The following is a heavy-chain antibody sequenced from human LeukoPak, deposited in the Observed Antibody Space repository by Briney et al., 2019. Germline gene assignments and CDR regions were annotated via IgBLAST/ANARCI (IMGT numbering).Heavy chain of an antibody. CDR1: SGSISSSSYY. V-gene: IGHV4-39*01. CDR2: IYYSGST. CDR3: ARLLYYCDSSWLDY. D-gene: IGHD3-22*01. J-gene: IGHJ4*02. Sequence: SETLSLTCTVSSGSISSSSYYWGWIRQPPGKGLEWIGSIYYSGSTYYNPSLKSRVTISVDTSKNQFSLKLSSVTAADTAVYYCARLLYYCDSSWLDYWGQGTLVTVSS.